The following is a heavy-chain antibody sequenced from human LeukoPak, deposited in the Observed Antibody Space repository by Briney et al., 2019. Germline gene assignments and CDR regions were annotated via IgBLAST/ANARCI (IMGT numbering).Heavy chain of an antibody. J-gene: IGHJ5*02. CDR3: ASGPRSYYDFWSGYYTGSWFDP. CDR1: GGSISSYY. Sequence: SETLSLTCTVSGGSISSYYWSWIRQPPGKGLEWIGYIYYSGSTNYNPSLKSRVTISVDTSKNQFSLKLSSVTAADTAVYYCASGPRSYYDFWSGYYTGSWFDPWGKGTLVTVSS. D-gene: IGHD3-3*01. CDR2: IYYSGST. V-gene: IGHV4-59*01.